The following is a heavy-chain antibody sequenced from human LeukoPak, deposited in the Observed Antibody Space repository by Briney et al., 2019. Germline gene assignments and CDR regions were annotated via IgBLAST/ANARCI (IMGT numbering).Heavy chain of an antibody. V-gene: IGHV4-39*01. CDR2: IYDSGST. CDR1: GGSISSSSYY. J-gene: IGHJ4*02. CDR3: ARHPRLEVFDY. Sequence: SETLSLTCTVSGGSISSSSYYWGWIRQPPGKGLEWIGSIYDSGSTYYNPSLKSRVTISVDTSKDQFSLKLSSVTAADTAVYYCARHPRLEVFDYWGQGTLVTVSS.